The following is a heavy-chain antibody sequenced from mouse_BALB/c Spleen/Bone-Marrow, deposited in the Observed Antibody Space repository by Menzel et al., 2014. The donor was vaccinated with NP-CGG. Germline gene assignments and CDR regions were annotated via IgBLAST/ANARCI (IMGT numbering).Heavy chain of an antibody. CDR1: GFNIIYAY. Sequence: EVQLQQSGAELVEPGASVKLSCTASGFNIIYAYIHWVKRRPEQGLEWIGRIYPANGNTNYDPKFQGKATITADTSSNTAYLHLNSLTSEDTAVYYCARSPGEVNYWGQGTLVTVSA. J-gene: IGHJ3*01. V-gene: IGHV14-3*02. CDR3: ARSPGEVNY. D-gene: IGHD1-3*01. CDR2: IYPANGNT.